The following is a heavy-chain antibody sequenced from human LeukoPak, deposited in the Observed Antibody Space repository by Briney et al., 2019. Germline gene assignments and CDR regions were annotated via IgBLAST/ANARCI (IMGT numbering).Heavy chain of an antibody. CDR2: TYHSGST. J-gene: IGHJ3*02. V-gene: IGHV4-4*02. D-gene: IGHD6-13*01. CDR1: GDSISSTNW. Sequence: SGTLSLTCAVSGDSISSTNWWSWVRQPPGKGLEWIGETYHSGSTNYNPSLKSRVIISVDKSKNHFSLNLYSVTAADTAVYYCARIAAAGTGDAFDIWGQGTMVTVSS. CDR3: ARIAAAGTGDAFDI.